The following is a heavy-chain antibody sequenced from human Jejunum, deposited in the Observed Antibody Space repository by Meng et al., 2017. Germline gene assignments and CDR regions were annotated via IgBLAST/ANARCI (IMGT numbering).Heavy chain of an antibody. Sequence: GGSLRLSCAASGFTFSSHSMNWVRQAPGKGLEWVSSISVGSTYIYYADSVKGRFTISRDNAKNSVYLQMSSLRAEDTAVYYCATGTLLDMIVVVSITGADYWGQGTLVTVSS. V-gene: IGHV3-21*01. CDR3: ATGTLLDMIVVVSITGADY. CDR2: ISVGSTYI. D-gene: IGHD3-22*01. J-gene: IGHJ4*02. CDR1: GFTFSSHS.